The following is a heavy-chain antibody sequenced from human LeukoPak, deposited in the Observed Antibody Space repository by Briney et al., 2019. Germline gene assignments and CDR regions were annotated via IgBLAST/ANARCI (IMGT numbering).Heavy chain of an antibody. V-gene: IGHV4-31*03. CDR1: GGSISSGGYY. J-gene: IGHJ3*02. Sequence: SETLSLTCTVSGGSISSGGYYWSWIRQHPGKGLEWIGYIYYSGSTYYNPSLKSRVTISVDTSKNQFSLKLSSVTAADTAVYYCAWRVSGTTSDAFDIWGQGTMVTVSS. CDR3: AWRVSGTTSDAFDI. D-gene: IGHD1-26*01. CDR2: IYYSGST.